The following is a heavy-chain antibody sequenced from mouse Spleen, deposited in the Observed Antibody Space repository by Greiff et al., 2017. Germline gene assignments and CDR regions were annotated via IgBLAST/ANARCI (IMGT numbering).Heavy chain of an antibody. D-gene: IGHD2-1*01. V-gene: IGHV1-55*01. CDR3: ARDYYGNYGAMDY. CDR1: GYTFTSYW. J-gene: IGHJ4*01. Sequence: VQLVESGAELVKPGASVKMSCKASGYTFTSYWITWVKQRPGQGLEWIGDIYPGSGSTNYNEKFKSKATLTVDTSSSTAYMQLSSLTSEDSAVYYCARDYYGNYGAMDYWGQGTSVTVSS. CDR2: IYPGSGST.